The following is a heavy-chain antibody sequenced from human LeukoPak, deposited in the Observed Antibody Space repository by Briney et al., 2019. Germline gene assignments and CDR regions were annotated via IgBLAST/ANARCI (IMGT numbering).Heavy chain of an antibody. CDR1: GGSISSYY. V-gene: IGHV4-59*01. J-gene: IGHJ5*02. CDR3: ARTPPRWWFDP. CDR2: IYYSGST. Sequence: SETLSLTCTVSGGSISSYYWSRIRQPPGKGLEWIGYIYYSGSTNYNPSLKSRVTISVDTSKNQFSLKLSSVTAADTAVYYCARTPPRWWFDPWGQGTLVTVSS. D-gene: IGHD2-15*01.